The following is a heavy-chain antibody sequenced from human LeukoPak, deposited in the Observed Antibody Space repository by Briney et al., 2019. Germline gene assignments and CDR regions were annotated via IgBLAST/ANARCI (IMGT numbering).Heavy chain of an antibody. V-gene: IGHV1-24*01. J-gene: IGHJ3*02. CDR1: GYTLTELS. Sequence: ASVKVSYKVSGYTLTELSMHWVRQAPGKGLEWMGGFDPEDGETIYAQKFQGRVTMTEDTSTDTAYMELSSLRSEDTAVYYCATDFYAQDAFDIWGQGTMVTVSS. CDR2: FDPEDGET. D-gene: IGHD3-16*01. CDR3: ATDFYAQDAFDI.